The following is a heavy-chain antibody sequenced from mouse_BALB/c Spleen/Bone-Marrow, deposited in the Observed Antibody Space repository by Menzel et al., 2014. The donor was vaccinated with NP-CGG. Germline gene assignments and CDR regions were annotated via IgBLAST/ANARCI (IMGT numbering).Heavy chain of an antibody. CDR1: GYTFTSYW. V-gene: IGHV1-7*01. CDR3: ARYGNYGDYFDY. CDR2: INPSTGYT. Sequence: VKLQESGAELAKPGASVKMSCKASGYTFTSYWMHWVKPRPGQGLEWIGYINPSTGYTEYNQKFKDKATLTAGKSSSTAYMQLSSLTSEDSAVYYCARYGNYGDYFDYWGQGTTLTVSS. J-gene: IGHJ2*01. D-gene: IGHD2-1*01.